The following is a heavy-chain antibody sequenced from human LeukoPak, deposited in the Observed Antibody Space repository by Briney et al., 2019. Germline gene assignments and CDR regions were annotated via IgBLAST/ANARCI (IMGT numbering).Heavy chain of an antibody. CDR1: GGSISSGGYS. CDR3: ASEYPRYYGIDV. Sequence: PSETLSLTCAVSGGSISSGGYSWSWIRQPPGKGLEWIGYIYHSGSTYYNPSLKSRVTISVDRSKNQFSLKLSSVTAADTAVYYCASEYPRYYGIDVWGQGTTVTVSS. J-gene: IGHJ6*02. V-gene: IGHV4-30-2*01. CDR2: IYHSGST.